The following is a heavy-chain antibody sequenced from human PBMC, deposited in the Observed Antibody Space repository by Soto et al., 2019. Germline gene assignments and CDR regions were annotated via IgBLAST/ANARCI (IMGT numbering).Heavy chain of an antibody. J-gene: IGHJ6*02. V-gene: IGHV4-59*01. Sequence: SETLSLTCTVSGASISNYYWSWIRQPPGKGLEWIGYIYYSGSTYYNPCLKSRVTISVDTSKNQFSLKLSSVTAADTAVYYCARGEGWFMGLWNYYYHYGMAVCAQRTTVTVSS. CDR3: ARGEGWFMGLWNYYYHYGMAV. CDR2: IYYSGST. CDR1: GASISNYY. D-gene: IGHD6-19*01.